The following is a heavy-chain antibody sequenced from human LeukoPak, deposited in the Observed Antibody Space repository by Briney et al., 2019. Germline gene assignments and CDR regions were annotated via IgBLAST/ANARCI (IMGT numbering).Heavy chain of an antibody. CDR1: GGSIRGGGYY. J-gene: IGHJ4*02. Sequence: SETLSLTCSFSGGSIRGGGYYWGWVRQPPGKGLEWIASLYSNGDTFYNPSLKSRVTISEESSKSQFSLKLRTVTAADTAVYFCWRAADHWGEGILVTVSS. CDR2: LYSNGDT. V-gene: IGHV4-39*01. CDR3: WRAADH.